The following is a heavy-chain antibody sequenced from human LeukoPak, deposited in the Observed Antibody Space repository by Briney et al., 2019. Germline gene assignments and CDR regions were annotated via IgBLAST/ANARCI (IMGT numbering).Heavy chain of an antibody. CDR3: ARDYIDLRYSSSWEFDY. V-gene: IGHV3-7*03. CDR2: IKQDGSEK. Sequence: GGSLRLSCAASGFTFSSYWMSWVRQAPGKGLEWVANIKQDGSEKYYVDSVKGRFTISRDNAKNSLYLQMNSLRAEDTAVYYCARDYIDLRYSSSWEFDYWGQGTLVTVSS. J-gene: IGHJ4*02. D-gene: IGHD6-13*01. CDR1: GFTFSSYW.